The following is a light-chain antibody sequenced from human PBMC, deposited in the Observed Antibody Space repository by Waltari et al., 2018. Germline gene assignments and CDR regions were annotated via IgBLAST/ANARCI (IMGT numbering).Light chain of an antibody. CDR1: ATDIGGYNY. CDR2: DVS. Sequence: QPASVSGSPGQSITISCTGTATDIGGYNYVSWYQQHPGKAPKLVIFDVSSRPSGISYRFSASKFGNTASLTISGLQPDDEADYYCCSFTSSSTWVFGGGTKLTVL. V-gene: IGLV2-14*03. J-gene: IGLJ3*02. CDR3: CSFTSSSTWV.